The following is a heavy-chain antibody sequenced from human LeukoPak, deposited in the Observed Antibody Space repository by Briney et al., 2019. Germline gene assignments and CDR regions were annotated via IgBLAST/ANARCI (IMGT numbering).Heavy chain of an antibody. CDR3: ARGLDSSSWYCMDV. Sequence: ASVKVFCKASGYTFTSNDINWVRQATGQGLEWMGWMNPNSGNTGYAQKFQGRVTMTRNTSISTAHMELSSLRSEDTAVYYCARGLDSSSWYCMDVWGQGTTVTVSS. CDR1: GYTFTSND. J-gene: IGHJ6*02. D-gene: IGHD6-13*01. CDR2: MNPNSGNT. V-gene: IGHV1-8*01.